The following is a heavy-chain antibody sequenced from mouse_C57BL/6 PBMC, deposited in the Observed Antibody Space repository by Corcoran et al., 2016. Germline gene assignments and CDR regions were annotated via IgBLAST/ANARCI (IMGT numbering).Heavy chain of an antibody. Sequence: QVQLKQSGAELVRPGASVKLSCKASGYTFTDYYINWVKQRPGQGLEWIARIYPGSGNTYYNEKFTGKATLTAEKSSSTAYMQLSSLPSEDSAVYFCARGAYYGSSYSYWGQGTTLAVSS. V-gene: IGHV1-76*01. CDR1: GYTFTDYY. D-gene: IGHD1-1*01. CDR2: IYPGSGNT. J-gene: IGHJ2*01. CDR3: ARGAYYGSSYSY.